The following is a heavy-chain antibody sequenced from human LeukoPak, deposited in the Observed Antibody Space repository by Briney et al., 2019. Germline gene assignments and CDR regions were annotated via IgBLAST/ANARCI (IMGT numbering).Heavy chain of an antibody. D-gene: IGHD4-17*01. CDR2: ISAYNGNT. V-gene: IGHV1-18*01. CDR1: GYTFTSYG. CDR3: AIFHGDTDSYFDY. Sequence: ASVKVSCKASGYTFTSYGISWVRQTPGQGLEWMGWISAYNGNTNYAQKLRGRVTTTTDTSTSTAYMELRSLRSDDTAVYYCAIFHGDTDSYFDYWGQGTLVTVSS. J-gene: IGHJ4*02.